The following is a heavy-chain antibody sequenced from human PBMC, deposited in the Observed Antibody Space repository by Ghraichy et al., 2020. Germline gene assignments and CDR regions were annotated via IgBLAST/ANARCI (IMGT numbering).Heavy chain of an antibody. V-gene: IGHV4-59*01. CDR1: GGSISSYY. CDR3: ARNSNTYYDFWSGSGNFDY. D-gene: IGHD3-3*01. Sequence: SETLSLTCTVSGGSISSYYWSWIRQPPGKGLEWIGYIYYSGSTNYNPSLKSRVTISVDTSKNQFSLKLSSVTAADTAVYYCARNSNTYYDFWSGSGNFDYWGQGTLVTVSS. J-gene: IGHJ4*02. CDR2: IYYSGST.